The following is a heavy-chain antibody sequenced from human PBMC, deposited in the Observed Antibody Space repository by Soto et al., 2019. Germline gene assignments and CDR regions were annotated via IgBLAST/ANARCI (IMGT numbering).Heavy chain of an antibody. CDR3: ATDDYGIFPY. D-gene: IGHD3-10*01. J-gene: IGHJ4*02. V-gene: IGHV3-7*03. CDR1: GFTFSSYW. CDR2: IQQDGSEK. Sequence: GGSLRLSCAASGFTFSSYWMSWVRQAPGKGLEWVANIQQDGSEKHHVDSVKGRFTISRDNAKNSLFLLMNSLRAEDTALYYCATDDYGIFPYWGQGSLVTVSS.